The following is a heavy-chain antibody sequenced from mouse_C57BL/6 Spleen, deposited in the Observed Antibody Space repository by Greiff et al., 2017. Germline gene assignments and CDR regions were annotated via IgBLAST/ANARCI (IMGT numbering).Heavy chain of an antibody. D-gene: IGHD2-5*01. Sequence: QVQLQQPGAELVKPGASVKMSCKASGYTFTSYWITWVKQRPGQGLEWIGDIYPGSGSTNYNEKFKSKATLTVDTSSSTAYMQLSSRTSEDSAVYDYARRGPYDSNPMDYWGQGTSVTVSS. J-gene: IGHJ4*01. CDR2: IYPGSGST. CDR3: ARRGPYDSNPMDY. V-gene: IGHV1-55*01. CDR1: GYTFTSYW.